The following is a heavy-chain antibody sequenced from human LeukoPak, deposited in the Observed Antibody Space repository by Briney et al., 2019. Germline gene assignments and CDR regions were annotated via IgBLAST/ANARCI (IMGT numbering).Heavy chain of an antibody. CDR2: ISRSGDIT. CDR3: ATEGFYY. J-gene: IGHJ4*02. Sequence: GGSLRFSCAASGAAFTKYGMKWVRQAAGAGLEYISGISRSGDITHYADSVKGRFTISGDNVQNTLYLQMNSLRADDTALYYCATEGFYYWGPGTQVTVSS. V-gene: IGHV3-23*01. CDR1: GAAFTKYG.